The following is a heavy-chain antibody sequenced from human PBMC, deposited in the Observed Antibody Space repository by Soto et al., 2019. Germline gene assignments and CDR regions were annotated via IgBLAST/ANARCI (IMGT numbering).Heavy chain of an antibody. CDR3: GRVPAPGRPVTTYY. D-gene: IGHD4-17*01. CDR1: GYIFTDFF. V-gene: IGHV1-2*02. CDR2: INPNDGDT. Sequence: QVQLVQSGAEVKKPGASVKVSCATSGYIFTDFFVHWIRQAPGQGLEWLGWINPNDGDTEYAEKFLGRVFMTRDNSTNTAFLEVTGLTSNDTAVYYCGRVPAPGRPVTTYYWGQGSLV. J-gene: IGHJ4*02.